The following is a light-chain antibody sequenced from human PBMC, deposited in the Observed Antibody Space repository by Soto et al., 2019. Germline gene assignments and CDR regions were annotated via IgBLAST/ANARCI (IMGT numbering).Light chain of an antibody. J-gene: IGKJ1*01. V-gene: IGKV3-15*01. CDR2: DAS. CDR3: QQYNNWPWT. Sequence: ELVMTQSPATLSVSPGQSATLSGGASQSISRNLAWYQQKPGQAPRLLIYDASTRATAIPARFSGSGSGTEFTLTISSLQSEDFAVYYCQQYNNWPWTFGQGTKV. CDR1: QSISRN.